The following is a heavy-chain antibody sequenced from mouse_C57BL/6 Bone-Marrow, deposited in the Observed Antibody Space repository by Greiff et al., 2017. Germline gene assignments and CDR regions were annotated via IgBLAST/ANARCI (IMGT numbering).Heavy chain of an antibody. D-gene: IGHD2-4*01. V-gene: IGHV1-55*01. CDR3: ERWRLIYYDYDGYY. J-gene: IGHJ2*01. CDR2: IYPGSGST. Sequence: QVQLQQPGAELVKPGASVKMSCKASGYTFTSYWITWVKPRPGQGLAWIGDIYPGSGSTNYNEKFKSKATLTVDTSSSTAYMQLSSLTSEDSAVYYGERWRLIYYDYDGYYGGQGTTLTVSS. CDR1: GYTFTSYW.